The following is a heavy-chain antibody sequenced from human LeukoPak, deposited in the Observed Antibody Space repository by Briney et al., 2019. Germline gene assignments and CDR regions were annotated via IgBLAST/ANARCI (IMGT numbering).Heavy chain of an antibody. Sequence: PSETLSLTCTVSGGSISSSSYYWGWIRQPPGKGLEWIGSIYYSGSTYYNPSLKSRVTISVDTSKNQFSLKLSSVTAADTVVYYCASGVGELFPFDYWGQGTLVTVSS. V-gene: IGHV4-39*01. CDR2: IYYSGST. CDR1: GGSISSSSYY. J-gene: IGHJ4*02. D-gene: IGHD3-10*01. CDR3: ASGVGELFPFDY.